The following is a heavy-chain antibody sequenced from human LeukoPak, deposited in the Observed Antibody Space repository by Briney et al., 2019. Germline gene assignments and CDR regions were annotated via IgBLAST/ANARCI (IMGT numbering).Heavy chain of an antibody. J-gene: IGHJ3*01. CDR2: IYPDDSDT. V-gene: IGHV5-51*01. CDR3: ARPNITSYYDSRGYDAFDV. Sequence: GESLKISCKGSGYSFTSYWIAWVRQMPGKGLEWMGIIYPDDSDTRYSPSFQGQVTISADKSVRTAYLQWSSLKASDTAMYYCARPNITSYYDSRGYDAFDVWGQGTMVTVSS. D-gene: IGHD3-22*01. CDR1: GYSFTSYW.